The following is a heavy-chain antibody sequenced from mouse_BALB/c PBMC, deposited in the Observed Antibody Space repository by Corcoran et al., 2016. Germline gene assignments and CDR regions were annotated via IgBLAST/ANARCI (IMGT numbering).Heavy chain of an antibody. V-gene: IGHV1S34*01. J-gene: IGHJ1*01. CDR2: ISCYNGAT. D-gene: IGHD2-1*01. CDR1: GYSFTGYY. Sequence: LVKTGASVKISCKASGYSFTGYYMHWVKQSHGKSLEWIGYISCYNGATSYNQKFKGKAKFTVDTSSSTAYMQFNSLTSEDSAVYYCARHGNPYWYFDVWGAGTTVTVSS. CDR3: ARHGNPYWYFDV.